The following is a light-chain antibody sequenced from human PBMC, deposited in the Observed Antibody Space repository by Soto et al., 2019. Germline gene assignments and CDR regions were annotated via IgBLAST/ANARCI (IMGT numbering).Light chain of an antibody. J-gene: IGKJ5*01. V-gene: IGKV1-9*01. CDR2: AAS. CDR3: PHLDSYST. CDR1: QGISSY. Sequence: DIQLTQSPSFLSASVGDRVTITCRASQGISSYLAWYQQKPGKAPKLLIYAASTLQSGVPSRFSGSGSATEFTLTISRLKPEDFATYYCPHLDSYSTFGQGTRLEI.